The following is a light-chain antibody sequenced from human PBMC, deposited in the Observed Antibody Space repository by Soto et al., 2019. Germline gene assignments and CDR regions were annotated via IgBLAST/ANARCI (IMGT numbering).Light chain of an antibody. CDR2: ATS. Sequence: DIQLTQSPSFLSASVGDRVTINCRASQGIRSYLAWYQQKPGKAPKLLISATSTLQSGVPSRFSGSGAGTVFTLTISSLQPEDFATYYCQHSHSYPLTFGGGTKVEIK. CDR3: QHSHSYPLT. V-gene: IGKV1-9*01. CDR1: QGIRSY. J-gene: IGKJ4*01.